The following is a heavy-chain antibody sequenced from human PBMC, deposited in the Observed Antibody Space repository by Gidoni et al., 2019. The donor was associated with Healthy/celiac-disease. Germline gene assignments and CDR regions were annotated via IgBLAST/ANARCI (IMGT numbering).Heavy chain of an antibody. CDR1: GFTFSRYC. Sequence: QVQLVESWGGVVRHGRSLRLPCSASGFTFSRYCLHWVRQAPGKGLEWVAVIWYDGSKKYYADSVKGRFTISRDNSKNTLYLQMNSLRAEDTAVYYCARDADDYYGAGSYTYYFDYWGQGTLVTVSS. CDR2: IWYDGSKK. D-gene: IGHD3-10*01. V-gene: IGHV3-33*01. CDR3: ARDADDYYGAGSYTYYFDY. J-gene: IGHJ4*02.